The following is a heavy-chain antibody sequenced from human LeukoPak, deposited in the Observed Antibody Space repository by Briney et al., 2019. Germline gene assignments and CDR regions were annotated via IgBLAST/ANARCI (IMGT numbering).Heavy chain of an antibody. CDR1: GYTFTGYY. D-gene: IGHD3-16*01. Sequence: GASVKVSCTASGYTFTGYYLHWVRQAPGQGLEWMGWINPETGDTNYAQRFQGRVTMARDTSISTAYMVPSSLRSDDTAVYYCTRDREGGSGCFDPWGQGTLVTVSS. V-gene: IGHV1-2*02. CDR3: TRDREGGSGCFDP. J-gene: IGHJ5*02. CDR2: INPETGDT.